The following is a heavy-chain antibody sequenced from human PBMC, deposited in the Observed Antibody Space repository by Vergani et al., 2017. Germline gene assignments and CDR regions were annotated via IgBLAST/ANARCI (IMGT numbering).Heavy chain of an antibody. D-gene: IGHD1-7*01. CDR3: AKHNWNFIGAFDI. V-gene: IGHV3-23*01. CDR2: IRSSGDKT. J-gene: IGHJ3*02. Sequence: EVQLLESGGGLVQPGGSLRFSWEASGFPFGSYAMGWFRQAPGKGLGWVSTIRSSGDKTYYADSVKGRFTVSRDNSKNTLYLQMNSLRAEDTAVYYCAKHNWNFIGAFDIWGQGTMVTVSS. CDR1: GFPFGSYA.